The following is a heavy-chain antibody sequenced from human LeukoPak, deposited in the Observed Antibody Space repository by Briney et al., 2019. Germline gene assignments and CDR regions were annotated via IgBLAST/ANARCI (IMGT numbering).Heavy chain of an antibody. Sequence: GESLKISCQGAGYIFKNHWIGWVRQTPERVLEWMAIIFPGDSDARYSPSFQGRVSVSVDKSISTAYLQWSSLKASDTAMYYCARQEYCSGGSCYTWFDPWGQGTLVTVSS. CDR2: IFPGDSDA. V-gene: IGHV5-51*01. CDR3: ARQEYCSGGSCYTWFDP. CDR1: GYIFKNHW. J-gene: IGHJ5*02. D-gene: IGHD2-15*01.